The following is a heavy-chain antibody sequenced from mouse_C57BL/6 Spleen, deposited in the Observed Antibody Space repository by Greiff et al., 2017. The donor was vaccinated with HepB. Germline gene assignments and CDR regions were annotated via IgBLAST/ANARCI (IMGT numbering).Heavy chain of an antibody. J-gene: IGHJ2*01. Sequence: VQLKESGPVLVKPGASVKMSCKASGYTFTDYYMNWVKQSHGKSLEWIGVINPYNGGTSYNQKFKGKATLTVDKSSSTAYMELNSLTSEDSAVYYCARDYYGSIGYFDYWGQGTTLTVSS. CDR3: ARDYYGSIGYFDY. V-gene: IGHV1-19*01. CDR1: GYTFTDYY. CDR2: INPYNGGT. D-gene: IGHD1-1*01.